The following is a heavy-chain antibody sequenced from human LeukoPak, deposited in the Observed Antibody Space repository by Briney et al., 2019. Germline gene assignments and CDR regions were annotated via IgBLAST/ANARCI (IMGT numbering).Heavy chain of an antibody. CDR3: ARGGYSSGPFDY. J-gene: IGHJ4*02. CDR2: IYYSGST. Sequence: SETLSLTCTVSGGSISSYYWSWIRQPPGKGLEWIGYIYYSGSTNYNPSLKSRVTISVDTSKNQFSLKLSSVTAADTAVYYCARGGYSSGPFDYWGQGTLVTVFS. V-gene: IGHV4-59*08. CDR1: GGSISSYY. D-gene: IGHD6-19*01.